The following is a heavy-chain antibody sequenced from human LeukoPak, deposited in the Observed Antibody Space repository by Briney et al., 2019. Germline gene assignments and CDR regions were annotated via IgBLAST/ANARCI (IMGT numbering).Heavy chain of an antibody. Sequence: GGSLRLSCAASGFTFSSYGMHWVRQAPGKGLEWVAVIWYDGSNKYYADSVEGRFTISRDNSKNTLYLQMNSLRAEDTAVYYCARTYYYDSSGYSFDPWGQGTLVTVSS. V-gene: IGHV3-33*01. CDR3: ARTYYYDSSGYSFDP. J-gene: IGHJ5*02. CDR1: GFTFSSYG. D-gene: IGHD3-22*01. CDR2: IWYDGSNK.